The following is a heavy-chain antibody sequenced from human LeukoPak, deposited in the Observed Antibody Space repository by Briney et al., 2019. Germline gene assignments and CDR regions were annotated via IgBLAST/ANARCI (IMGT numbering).Heavy chain of an antibody. J-gene: IGHJ4*02. D-gene: IGHD6-13*01. CDR3: ASATAAAGIDY. Sequence: SETLSLTCTVSGGSASSRHYYWGWIRQPPGKGLEWIGSIYYSGSTYYNPSLKSRVTISVDTSKNQFSLKLSSVTAADTAVYYCASATAAAGIDYWGQGTLVTVSS. CDR2: IYYSGST. V-gene: IGHV4-39*07. CDR1: GGSASSRHYY.